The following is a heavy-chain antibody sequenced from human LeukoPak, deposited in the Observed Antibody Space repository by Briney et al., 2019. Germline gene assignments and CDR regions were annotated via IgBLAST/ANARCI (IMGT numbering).Heavy chain of an antibody. CDR2: INSDGSSI. J-gene: IGHJ4*02. V-gene: IGHV3-74*01. D-gene: IGHD3-22*01. CDR1: GSTFSSYW. CDR3: ARGQPIYYDSSGYYYSFDY. Sequence: GGSLRLSCAASGSTFSSYWMHWVRQAPGKGLVWVSRINSDGSSIRYADSVKGRFTISRDNAKNTLYLQMNSLRVEDTAVYYCARGQPIYYDSSGYYYSFDYWGQGTLVTVSS.